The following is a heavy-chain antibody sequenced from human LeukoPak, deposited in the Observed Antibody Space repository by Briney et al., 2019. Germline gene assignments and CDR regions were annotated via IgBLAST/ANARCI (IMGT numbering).Heavy chain of an antibody. D-gene: IGHD3-10*01. Sequence: SETLSLTCTVSGGSIGSYYWSWIRQPPGKGLEWIGYIYYSGSTNYNPSLKSRVTISVDTSKNQFSLKLSSVTAADTAVYYCARVRRGSRSYHPLDYWGQGTLVTVSS. CDR3: ARVRRGSRSYHPLDY. V-gene: IGHV4-59*01. J-gene: IGHJ4*02. CDR1: GGSIGSYY. CDR2: IYYSGST.